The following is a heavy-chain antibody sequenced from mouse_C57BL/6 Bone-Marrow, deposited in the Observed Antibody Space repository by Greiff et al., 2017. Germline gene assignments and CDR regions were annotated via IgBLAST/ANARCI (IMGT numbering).Heavy chain of an antibody. Sequence: QVQLQQPGTELVKPGASVKLSCKASGYTFTSYWMHWVKQRPGQGLEWIGNINPSNGGTNYNEKFKSKATLTVDKSSSTAYMQLNSLTSEDSAVYYGARGGIYYDYDDWYFDVWGTGTTVTVSS. D-gene: IGHD2-4*01. CDR2: INPSNGGT. J-gene: IGHJ1*03. V-gene: IGHV1-53*01. CDR1: GYTFTSYW. CDR3: ARGGIYYDYDDWYFDV.